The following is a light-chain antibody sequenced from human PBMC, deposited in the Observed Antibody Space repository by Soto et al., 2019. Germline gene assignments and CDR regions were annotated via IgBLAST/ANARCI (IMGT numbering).Light chain of an antibody. Sequence: EVVLTQSPATLSLSPGERATLSCRASQTVITSVAWYQQKPGQAPRLLIYDASNRATGIPARFSGSGSGTDFTLTISSLEPEDFAVYYCQQRSSWPPEFSFGPGTKVEIK. CDR3: QQRSSWPPEFS. CDR2: DAS. J-gene: IGKJ3*01. V-gene: IGKV3-11*01. CDR1: QTVITS.